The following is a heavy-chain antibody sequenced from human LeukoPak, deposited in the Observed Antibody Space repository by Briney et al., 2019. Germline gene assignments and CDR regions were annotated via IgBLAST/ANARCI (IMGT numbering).Heavy chain of an antibody. J-gene: IGHJ3*02. V-gene: IGHV4-61*01. CDR1: GGSVSSGSYY. Sequence: SETLSLTCTVSGGSVSSGSYYWSWIRQPPGKGLEWIGYIYYSGSTNYNPSLKSRVTISVDTSKNQFSLKLSSVTAADTAVYYCARDISSSWENAFDIWGQGTMVTVSS. CDR3: ARDISSSWENAFDI. CDR2: IYYSGST. D-gene: IGHD6-13*01.